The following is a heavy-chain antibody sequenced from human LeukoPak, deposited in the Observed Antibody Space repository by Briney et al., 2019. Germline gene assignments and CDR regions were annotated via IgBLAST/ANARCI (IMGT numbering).Heavy chain of an antibody. CDR3: ARRFLEWSYYFDY. V-gene: IGHV1-18*01. Sequence: ASVKVSCKASGYTLTSYGISWVRQAPGQGLEWMGWISAYNGNTNYAQKFQGRVTITADESTSTAYMELSSLRSEDTAVYYCARRFLEWSYYFDYWGQGTLVTVSS. CDR2: ISAYNGNT. CDR1: GYTLTSYG. D-gene: IGHD3-3*01. J-gene: IGHJ4*02.